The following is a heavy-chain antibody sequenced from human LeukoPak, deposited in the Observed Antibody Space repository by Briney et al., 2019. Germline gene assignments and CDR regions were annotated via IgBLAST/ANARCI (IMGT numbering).Heavy chain of an antibody. Sequence: GGSLRLSCAASGFTFSSYAMHWVRQAPGKGLEYVSAISSNGGSTYYANSVKGRFTISRDNSKNTLYLQMGSLRAEDMAVYYCARGRVGTDYWGQGILLTVSS. CDR1: GFTFSSYA. V-gene: IGHV3-64*01. D-gene: IGHD1-26*01. CDR2: ISSNGGST. J-gene: IGHJ4*01. CDR3: ARGRVGTDY.